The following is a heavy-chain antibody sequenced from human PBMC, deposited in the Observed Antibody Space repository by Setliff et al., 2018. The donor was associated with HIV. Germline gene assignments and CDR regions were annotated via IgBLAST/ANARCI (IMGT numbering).Heavy chain of an antibody. CDR1: GYTFTGYF. J-gene: IGHJ3*02. Sequence: ASVKVSCKASGYTFTGYFIHWVRQAPGQGLEWMGRIIPNSAGTNYAQKFQGRVTMTRDTSISTAYMELSRLRSEDTAVYYCARADDYGGNLGEAFDIWGQGTMVTVSS. CDR3: ARADDYGGNLGEAFDI. D-gene: IGHD4-17*01. CDR2: IIPNSAGT. V-gene: IGHV1-2*06.